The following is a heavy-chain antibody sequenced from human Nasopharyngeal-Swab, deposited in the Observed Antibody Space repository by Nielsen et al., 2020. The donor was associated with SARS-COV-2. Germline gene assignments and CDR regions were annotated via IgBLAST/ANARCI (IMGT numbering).Heavy chain of an antibody. CDR3: ARNMVRGVITTGRFDP. Sequence: ASVKVSCKASGYTFTSYAMHWVRQAPGQRREWMGWINAGNGNTKYSQKFQGRVTITRETSASTAYMELSSLRSEDTAVYYCARNMVRGVITTGRFDPWGQGTLVTVSS. CDR1: GYTFTSYA. J-gene: IGHJ5*02. V-gene: IGHV1-3*01. CDR2: INAGNGNT. D-gene: IGHD3-10*01.